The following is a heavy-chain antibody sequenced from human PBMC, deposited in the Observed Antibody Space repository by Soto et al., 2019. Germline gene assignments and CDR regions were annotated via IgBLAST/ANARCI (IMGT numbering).Heavy chain of an antibody. CDR3: ASPYCSGGSCYDAFDI. Sequence: EVQLVESGGGLVQPGGSLRLSCAASGFTFSSYWMSWVRQAPGKGLEWVANIKQDGSEKYYVDSVKGRFTISRDNAKNSLYLQMNSLRAEETAVYYCASPYCSGGSCYDAFDIWGQGTMVTVSS. D-gene: IGHD2-15*01. CDR1: GFTFSSYW. CDR2: IKQDGSEK. V-gene: IGHV3-7*05. J-gene: IGHJ3*02.